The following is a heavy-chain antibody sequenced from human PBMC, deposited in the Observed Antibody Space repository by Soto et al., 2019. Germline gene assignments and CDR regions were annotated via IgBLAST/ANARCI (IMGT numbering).Heavy chain of an antibody. CDR1: GGSIISSNW. Sequence: QVQLQESGPGLVKPSGTLSLTCAVSGGSIISSNWWSWVRQPPGKGLEWIGEIYHSGNTNYNPSLRGRVTISIDKSKYQFSLKLSSVTAADTAVYFCARLYCSTTSCSDVWFDPWGQGTLGTVSS. CDR3: ARLYCSTTSCSDVWFDP. V-gene: IGHV4-4*02. D-gene: IGHD2-2*01. CDR2: IYHSGNT. J-gene: IGHJ5*02.